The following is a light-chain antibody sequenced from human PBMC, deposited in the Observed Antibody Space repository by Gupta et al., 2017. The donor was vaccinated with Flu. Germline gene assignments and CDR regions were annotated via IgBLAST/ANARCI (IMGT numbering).Light chain of an antibody. Sequence: GTVSLCPGERDTRSCRVSRRVRSSYLAWYNKKPGQAPRVLIYEASRRATDIPERFSGSGSGTEFTLSISRLEPEDFAVYYCQQDGTSSWTFGQGTXVEIK. J-gene: IGKJ1*01. V-gene: IGKV3-20*01. CDR1: RRVRSSY. CDR3: QQDGTSSWT. CDR2: EAS.